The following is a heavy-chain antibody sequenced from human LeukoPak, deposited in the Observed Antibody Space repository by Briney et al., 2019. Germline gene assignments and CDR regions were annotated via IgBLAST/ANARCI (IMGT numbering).Heavy chain of an antibody. CDR1: GGSFSSSSYY. CDR2: IYYSGST. J-gene: IGHJ4*02. V-gene: IGHV4-39*07. Sequence: SETLSLTCTVSGGSFSSSSYYWGWIRQPPGKGLEWIGSIYYSGSTYYNPSLKSRVTISVDTSKNQFSLKLSSVTAADTAVYYCARDGGPYYDFWSGINYFDYWGQGTLVTVSS. CDR3: ARDGGPYYDFWSGINYFDY. D-gene: IGHD3-3*01.